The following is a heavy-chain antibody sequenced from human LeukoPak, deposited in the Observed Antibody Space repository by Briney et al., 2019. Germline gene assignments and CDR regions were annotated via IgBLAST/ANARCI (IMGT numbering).Heavy chain of an antibody. CDR2: IGTAGDT. Sequence: GGSLRLSCAASGFTFSSYDMHWVRQATGKGLEWDSAIGTAGDTYYPGSVKGRFTISRENAKNSLYLQMNSLRAGDTAVYYCARGGYYDSSGYYYDYWGQGTLVTVSS. J-gene: IGHJ4*02. CDR3: ARGGYYDSSGYYYDY. D-gene: IGHD3-22*01. V-gene: IGHV3-13*01. CDR1: GFTFSSYD.